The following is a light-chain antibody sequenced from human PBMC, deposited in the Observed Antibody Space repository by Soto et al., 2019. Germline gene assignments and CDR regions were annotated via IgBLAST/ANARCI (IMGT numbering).Light chain of an antibody. CDR3: SSYVGSNNFPYV. CDR1: SSDVGGYNY. CDR2: EVD. Sequence: QSALTQPPSASGSPGQSVTISCTGTSSDVGGYNYVSWYQHHPGKAPKLIIYEVDERPSGVPDRFSGSKSGNTASLTVSGIEAEDEADYYCSSYVGSNNFPYVFGTGTKGTVL. V-gene: IGLV2-8*01. J-gene: IGLJ1*01.